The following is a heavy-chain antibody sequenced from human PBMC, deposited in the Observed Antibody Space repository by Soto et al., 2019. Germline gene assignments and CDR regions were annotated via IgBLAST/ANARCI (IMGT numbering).Heavy chain of an antibody. D-gene: IGHD3-3*01. J-gene: IGHJ4*02. Sequence: QLQLQESGPGLVKPSETLSLTCTVSGGSISSSSYYWGWIRQPPGKGLEWIGSIYYSGSTYYNPSLKSRVTISVDTSKNQFSLKLSSVTAADTAVYYCARLRAIFGADYWGQGTLVTVSS. CDR1: GGSISSSSYY. V-gene: IGHV4-39*01. CDR2: IYYSGST. CDR3: ARLRAIFGADY.